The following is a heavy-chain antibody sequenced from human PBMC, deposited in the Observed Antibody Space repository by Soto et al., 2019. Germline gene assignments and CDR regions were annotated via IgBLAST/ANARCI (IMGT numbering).Heavy chain of an antibody. V-gene: IGHV3-23*01. J-gene: IGHJ4*02. CDR2: ISGSGGST. D-gene: IGHD2-2*01. Sequence: GGSLRLSCAASGFTFSSYAMSWVRQAPGKGLEWVSAISGSGGSTYYADSVKGMFTISRDNSKNTLYLQMNSLRAEETAVYYCAKDRGDIVVVPAAIDYWGQGTLVTVSS. CDR1: GFTFSSYA. CDR3: AKDRGDIVVVPAAIDY.